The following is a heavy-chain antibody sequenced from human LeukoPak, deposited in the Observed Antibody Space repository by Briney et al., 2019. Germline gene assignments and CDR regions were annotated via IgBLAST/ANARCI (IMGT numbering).Heavy chain of an antibody. CDR1: GYTFTGYY. Sequence: ASVKVSCKASGYTFTGYYMHWGRQAPGQGLEWMGWINPNSGGTNYAQKFHGRFPMTRDTSISTAYMELSRLRSDDSAVYCCARGPGGDYVGYWGQGTLVTVSS. V-gene: IGHV1-2*02. CDR2: INPNSGGT. D-gene: IGHD3-10*01. J-gene: IGHJ4*02. CDR3: ARGPGGDYVGY.